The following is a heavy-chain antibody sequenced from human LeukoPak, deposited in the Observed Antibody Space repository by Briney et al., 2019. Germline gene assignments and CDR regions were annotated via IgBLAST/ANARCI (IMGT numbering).Heavy chain of an antibody. D-gene: IGHD2-21*02. V-gene: IGHV3-66*01. CDR1: GFSINHYY. CDR3: ARGQSYCGADCYSD. CDR2: IYTGGST. Sequence: GGSLRLSCAASGFSINHYYMTWIRQTPGKGLDWVSVIYTGGSTNYGDSVKGRFTISRDNPKNTLYLQMNSLRADDTAIYYCARGQSYCGADCYSDWGQGTLVSVSS. J-gene: IGHJ4*02.